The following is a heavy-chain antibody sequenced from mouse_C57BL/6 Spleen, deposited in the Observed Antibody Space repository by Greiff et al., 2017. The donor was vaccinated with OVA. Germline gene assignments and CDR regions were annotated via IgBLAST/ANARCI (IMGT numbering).Heavy chain of an antibody. CDR1: GYTFTSYW. V-gene: IGHV1-55*01. CDR3: ARRAYFMDD. J-gene: IGHJ4*01. Sequence: QVQLQQPGAELVKPGASVKLSCKASGYTFTSYWITWVKQRPGQGLEWIGDIYPGSGRTNYNENFKNKATLTVDTSSSTAYMQLSSLTSEDSAVYYCARRAYFMDDWGQGTSVTVSS. D-gene: IGHD2-10*01. CDR2: IYPGSGRT.